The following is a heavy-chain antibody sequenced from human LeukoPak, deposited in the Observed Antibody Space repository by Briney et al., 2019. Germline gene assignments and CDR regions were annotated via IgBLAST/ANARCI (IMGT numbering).Heavy chain of an antibody. V-gene: IGHV3-33*01. CDR3: ARGSVGYSSGCLDY. Sequence: GRSLRLSCAASGFTFSSYGMHWVRQAPGKGLEWVAVIWYDGSNKYYADSVKGRFTISRDNSKNTLYLQMNSLRAEDTAVYYCARGSVGYSSGCLDYWGQGTLVTVSS. D-gene: IGHD6-19*01. CDR1: GFTFSSYG. J-gene: IGHJ4*02. CDR2: IWYDGSNK.